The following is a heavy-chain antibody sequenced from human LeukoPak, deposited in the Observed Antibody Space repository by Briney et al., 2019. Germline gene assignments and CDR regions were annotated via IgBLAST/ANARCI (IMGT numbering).Heavy chain of an antibody. CDR1: GYTFTSYG. D-gene: IGHD3-10*01. CDR3: ARKHYYYGSGSYYY. V-gene: IGHV1-8*02. CDR2: MNPNSGNT. Sequence: ASVKVSCKASGYTFTSYGISWVRQAPGQGLEWMGWMNPNSGNTGYAQKFQGRVTMTRNTSISTAYMELSSLRSEDTAVYYCARKHYYYGSGSYYYWGQGTLVTVSS. J-gene: IGHJ4*02.